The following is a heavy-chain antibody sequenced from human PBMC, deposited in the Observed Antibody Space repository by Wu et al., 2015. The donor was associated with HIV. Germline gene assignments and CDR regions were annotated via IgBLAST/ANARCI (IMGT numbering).Heavy chain of an antibody. CDR1: GYTFTSYD. CDR3: ARSYCSGDCYADY. Sequence: QVQLVQSGAEVKKPGASVKVSCKASGYTFTSYDINWVRQATGQGLEWMGWMNPNSGNIGYAQKFQGRVTMTRNTSISTAYLELSTLRSEDSALYYCARSYCSGDCYADYWGQGTLVTVSS. D-gene: IGHD2-21*02. V-gene: IGHV1-8*01. CDR2: MNPNSGNI. J-gene: IGHJ4*02.